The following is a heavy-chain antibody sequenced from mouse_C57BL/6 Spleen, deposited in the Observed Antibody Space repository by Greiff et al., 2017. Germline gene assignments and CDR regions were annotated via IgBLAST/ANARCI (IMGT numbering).Heavy chain of an antibody. V-gene: IGHV7-3*01. CDR2: IRNKANGYTT. J-gene: IGHJ2*01. Sequence: DVKLVESGGGLVQPGGSLSLSCAASGFTFTDYYMSWVRQPPGKALEWLGFIRNKANGYTTEYSASVKGRFTISRDNAQSILYLQMKALRAEDSATDYCARYTTGEYYFDYWGQGTTLTVSS. D-gene: IGHD4-1*02. CDR1: GFTFTDYY. CDR3: ARYTTGEYYFDY.